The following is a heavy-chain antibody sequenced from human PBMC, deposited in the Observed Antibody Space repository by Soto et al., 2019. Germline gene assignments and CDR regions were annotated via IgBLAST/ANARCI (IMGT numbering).Heavy chain of an antibody. V-gene: IGHV1-69*06. Sequence: SVKVSCKASGGTFSSYAISWVRQAHGQGLEWMGGIIPIFGTANYAQKFQGRVTITADKSTSTAYMELSSLRSEDTAVYYCARGGFEQLARGGYYYYGMDVWGQGTTVTVSS. CDR1: GGTFSSYA. J-gene: IGHJ6*02. D-gene: IGHD6-6*01. CDR2: IIPIFGTA. CDR3: ARGGFEQLARGGYYYYGMDV.